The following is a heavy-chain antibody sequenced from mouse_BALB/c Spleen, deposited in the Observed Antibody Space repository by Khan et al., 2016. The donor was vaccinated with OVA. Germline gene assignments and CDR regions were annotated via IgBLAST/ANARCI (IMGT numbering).Heavy chain of an antibody. CDR2: IAPGSGST. J-gene: IGHJ4*01. CDR1: GYTFTSYW. Sequence: DLVRPGASVKLSCKASGYTFTSYWINWVKQRPGQGLEWIGRIAPGSGSTYYNEMFKGKATLTVDPSSSTAYIQLSSLSYEDSAVFFCTRETYYGRTCYAMDYWGQGTSVTVSS. D-gene: IGHD1-1*01. V-gene: IGHV1S41*01. CDR3: TRETYYGRTCYAMDY.